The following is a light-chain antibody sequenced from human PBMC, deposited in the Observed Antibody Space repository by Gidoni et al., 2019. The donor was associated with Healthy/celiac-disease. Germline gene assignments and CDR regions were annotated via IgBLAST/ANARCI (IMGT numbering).Light chain of an antibody. V-gene: IGKV1-27*01. CDR2: AAS. CDR3: QKYNSAPPT. Sequence: DIQMTQSPSSLSASAFASQGISNYLAWYQQKPGKVPKLLIYAASTLQSGVPSRFSGSGSGTDFTLTISSLQPEDVATYYCQKYNSAPPTFGGGTKVEIK. J-gene: IGKJ4*01. CDR1: QGISNY.